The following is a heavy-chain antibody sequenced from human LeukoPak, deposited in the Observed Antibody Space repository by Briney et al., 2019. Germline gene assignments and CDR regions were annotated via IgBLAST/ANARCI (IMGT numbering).Heavy chain of an antibody. CDR3: ARDISGSSWYSRYYYYYMDV. Sequence: GGSLRLSCAASGFTFSSYWMSWVRQAPGKGLEWVANIKQDGSEKYYVDSVKGRFTISRDNAKNSLYLQMNSLRAEDTAVYYCARDISGSSWYSRYYYYYMDVWGKGTTVTISS. D-gene: IGHD6-13*01. CDR2: IKQDGSEK. CDR1: GFTFSSYW. J-gene: IGHJ6*03. V-gene: IGHV3-7*01.